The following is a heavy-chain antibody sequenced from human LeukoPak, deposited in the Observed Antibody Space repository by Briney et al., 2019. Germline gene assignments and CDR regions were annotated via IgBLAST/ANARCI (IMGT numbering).Heavy chain of an antibody. J-gene: IGHJ4*02. CDR3: AKGSRLREGGSYRF. CDR2: IIPIFGSA. V-gene: IGHV1-69*06. Sequence: SVKVSCKASGGIFSSYAINRVRQAPGQGLEWMGRIIPIFGSANYAQKFQGRVTITADKSTRTAYMELSSLRSEDTALYYCAKGSRLREGGSYRFWGQGTLVTVSS. CDR1: GGIFSSYA. D-gene: IGHD3-16*02.